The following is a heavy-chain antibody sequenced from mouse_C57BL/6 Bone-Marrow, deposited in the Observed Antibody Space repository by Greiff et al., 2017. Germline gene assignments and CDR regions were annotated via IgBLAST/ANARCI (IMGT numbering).Heavy chain of an antibody. CDR3: ARDYSNYYWFAY. CDR2: IDPSDSYT. Sequence: VQLQQPGAELVMPGASVKLSCKASGYTFTSYWMHWVKQRPGQGLEWIGEIDPSDSYTNYNQKFKGKSTLTVDKSSSTAYMQLSSLTSEDSAVYYCARDYSNYYWFAYWGQGTLVTVSA. CDR1: GYTFTSYW. J-gene: IGHJ3*01. D-gene: IGHD2-5*01. V-gene: IGHV1-69*01.